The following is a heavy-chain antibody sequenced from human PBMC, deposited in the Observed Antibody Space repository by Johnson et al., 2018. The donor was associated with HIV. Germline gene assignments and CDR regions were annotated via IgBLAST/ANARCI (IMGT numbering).Heavy chain of an antibody. V-gene: IGHV3-11*06. CDR2: ISGSTGRT. D-gene: IGHD4-11*01. CDR3: ARETVTSGAFDI. CDR1: GFTFSDYY. Sequence: QVQLVESGGGLVKPGGSLRLSCAASGFTFSDYYMSWVRQTPGKGLEWVSLISGSTGRTNYADSVKGRFTISRDNSKNTLYLQMNSLRAGDTAVYYCARETVTSGAFDIWGQGTMVTVSS. J-gene: IGHJ3*02.